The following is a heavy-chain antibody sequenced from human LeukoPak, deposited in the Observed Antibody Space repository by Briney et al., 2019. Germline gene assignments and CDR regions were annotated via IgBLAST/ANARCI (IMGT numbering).Heavy chain of an antibody. D-gene: IGHD6-19*01. CDR2: IYYTGTT. CDR3: ARDSHSSDWSSLDY. V-gene: IGHV4-59*12. J-gene: IGHJ4*02. Sequence: PSETLSLTCTVSGGSISSYYWSWIRHPPGKGLEWIGYIYYTGTTDYNPSLKSRATISVDTSKNQFSLKLSSVTAADTAVYYCARDSHSSDWSSLDYWGQGTLVTVSS. CDR1: GGSISSYY.